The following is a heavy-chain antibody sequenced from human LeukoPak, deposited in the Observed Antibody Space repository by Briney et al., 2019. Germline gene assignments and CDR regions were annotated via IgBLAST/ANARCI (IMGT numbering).Heavy chain of an antibody. Sequence: GGSLRLSCAASGFTFSSYAMSWVRHAPRKGLERVSAITGSGGSTYYADPVKCRFTISRDNSKNTLYLQMNSLRAEDTAVYYCAKVPVFSLTISEVVTDDAFDIWGQGTIVTVSS. CDR1: GFTFSSYA. CDR3: AKVPVFSLTISEVVTDDAFDI. CDR2: ITGSGGST. J-gene: IGHJ3*02. D-gene: IGHD3-3*01. V-gene: IGHV3-23*01.